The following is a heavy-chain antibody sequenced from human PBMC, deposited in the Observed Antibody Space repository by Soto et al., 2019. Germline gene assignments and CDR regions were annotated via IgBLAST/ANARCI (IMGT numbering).Heavy chain of an antibody. J-gene: IGHJ6*02. CDR2: IIPIFGTA. V-gene: IGHV1-69*01. CDR1: GGTFSSYA. D-gene: IGHD5-12*01. CDR3: ARVPGLGGYNEYYYYYYGMDV. Sequence: QVQLVQSGAEVKKPGSSVKVSCKASGGTFSSYAISWVRQAPGQGLEWMGGIIPIFGTANYAQKFQGRVTITADESTSTAYMELSSLRSEDTALYYCARVPGLGGYNEYYYYYYGMDVWGQGTTVTVSS.